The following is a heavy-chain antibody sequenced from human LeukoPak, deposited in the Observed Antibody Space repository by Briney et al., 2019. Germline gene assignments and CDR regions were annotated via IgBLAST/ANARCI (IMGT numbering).Heavy chain of an antibody. V-gene: IGHV3-15*01. CDR3: TTVRHYYDSSGYYREAFDI. J-gene: IGHJ3*02. CDR1: GFTFSNAW. D-gene: IGHD3-22*01. Sequence: GGSLRLSCAASGFTFSNAWMSWVRQAPGKGLEWVGRIKSKTDGGTTDYAAPVKGRFTISRDDSKNTLYLQMNSLKTEDTAVYYCTTVRHYYDSSGYYREAFDIWGQGTMVTVSS. CDR2: IKSKTDGGTT.